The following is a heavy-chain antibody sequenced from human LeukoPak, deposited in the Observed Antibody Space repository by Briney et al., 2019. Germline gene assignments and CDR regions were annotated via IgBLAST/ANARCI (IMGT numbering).Heavy chain of an antibody. CDR3: ARSLVGAIDY. V-gene: IGHV4-39*07. CDR1: GGSISSSSYY. Sequence: SETLSLTCTVSGGSISSSSYYWGWIRQPPGTGLEWIGSIYYSGSTYYNPSLKSRVTISVDTSKNQFSLKLSSVTAADTAVYYCARSLVGAIDYWGQGTLVTVSS. D-gene: IGHD1-26*01. CDR2: IYYSGST. J-gene: IGHJ4*02.